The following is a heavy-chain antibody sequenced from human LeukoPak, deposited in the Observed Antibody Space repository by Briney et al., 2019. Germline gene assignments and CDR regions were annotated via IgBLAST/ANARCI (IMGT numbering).Heavy chain of an antibody. CDR3: ARGYCSSTSCSYPPFSNHFDY. J-gene: IGHJ4*02. V-gene: IGHV3-30*02. CDR1: GFTFSSYG. D-gene: IGHD2-2*01. CDR2: IRYDGSNK. Sequence: GGSLRLSCAASGFTFSSYGMHWVRQAPGKGLEWVAFIRYDGSNKYYADSVKGRFTISRDNSKNTLYLQMNSLRAEDTAVYYCARGYCSSTSCSYPPFSNHFDYWGQGTLVTVSS.